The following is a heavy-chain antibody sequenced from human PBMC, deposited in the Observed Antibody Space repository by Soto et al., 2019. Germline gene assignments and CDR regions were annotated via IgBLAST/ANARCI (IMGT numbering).Heavy chain of an antibody. Sequence: PWATLALTCAVYGGSFSGYYWSWIRQPPGKGLEWIGEINHSGSATYTPSLESRVTISVDTSKNQCSLELSSVTAADTAVYYCARGSQQLPPYSFGYWGQGTLVTVSS. J-gene: IGHJ4*02. D-gene: IGHD6-13*01. CDR1: GGSFSGYY. CDR2: INHSGSA. V-gene: IGHV4-34*01. CDR3: ARGSQQLPPYSFGY.